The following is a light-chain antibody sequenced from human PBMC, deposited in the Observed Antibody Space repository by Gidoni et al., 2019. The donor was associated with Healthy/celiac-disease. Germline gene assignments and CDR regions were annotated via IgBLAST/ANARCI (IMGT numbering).Light chain of an antibody. V-gene: IGKV1-5*03. CDR2: KAS. CDR1: QSISSW. CDR3: QQYKSPWWT. J-gene: IGKJ1*01. Sequence: DIQMTQSPSTLSASVGDRVTITCRASQSISSWLAWYQQKPGKAPKLLIYKASSLESGVPARFSGSGSGTEFTLTISSLQPDDFATYYCQQYKSPWWTFXQXTKVEIK.